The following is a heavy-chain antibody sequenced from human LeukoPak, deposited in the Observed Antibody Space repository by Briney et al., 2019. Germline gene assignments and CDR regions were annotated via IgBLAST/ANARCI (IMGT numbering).Heavy chain of an antibody. Sequence: SETLSLTCTVSGGPISSGNYYWNWIRQPAGKGLEWIGRVHSSGSTNHNPSLKSRVTISRDTSKNQFSVIVSSESAADTAIYFCARSKGDYGSGSLGYWGQGILVTVSS. D-gene: IGHD3-10*01. CDR2: VHSSGST. CDR1: GGPISSGNYY. CDR3: ARSKGDYGSGSLGY. V-gene: IGHV4-61*02. J-gene: IGHJ4*02.